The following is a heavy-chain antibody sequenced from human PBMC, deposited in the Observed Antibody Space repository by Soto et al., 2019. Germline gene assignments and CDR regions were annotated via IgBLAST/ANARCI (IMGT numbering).Heavy chain of an antibody. CDR2: ISQTGAT. J-gene: IGHJ5*02. CDR3: ARAVSPYFGTWFDP. Sequence: QLQLQESGPGLVKPSETLSLTCAVSGGSITSGNSYSWAWIRQPPGRGLEWIGSISQTGATSYNPSLKMRVSVSLDKSKNQFSLRLSSVTAADMAVYYCARAVSPYFGTWFDPWGQGTLVTVSS. CDR1: GGSITSGNSYS. D-gene: IGHD3-10*01. V-gene: IGHV4-30-2*01.